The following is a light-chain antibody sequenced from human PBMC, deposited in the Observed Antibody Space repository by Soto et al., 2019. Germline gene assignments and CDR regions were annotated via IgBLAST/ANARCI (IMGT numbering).Light chain of an antibody. V-gene: IGLV2-14*01. CDR3: SSYTSSSTRRV. CDR2: DVS. Sequence: QSALTQPASVSGSPGQSITISCTGTSSDVGGYIYVSWYQQHPGKAPKLMIYDVSNRPSGVSNRFSGSKSGNTASLTISGLQAEDEADYYCSSYTSSSTRRVFGGGTQLTVL. CDR1: SSDVGGYIY. J-gene: IGLJ2*01.